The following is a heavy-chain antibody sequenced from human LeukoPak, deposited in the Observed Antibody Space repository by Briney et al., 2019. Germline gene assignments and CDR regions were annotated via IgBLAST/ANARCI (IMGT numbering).Heavy chain of an antibody. CDR2: IYPRDGST. J-gene: IGHJ4*02. Sequence: ASVKVSCKASGYTFTSNYIHWVRQAPGQGLEWMGMIYPRDGSTSYAQKFQGRVTVTRDTSTSTVHMELSGLRSEDTAVYYCARDQEGFGYWGQGTQVTVSS. CDR1: GYTFTSNY. V-gene: IGHV1-46*01. CDR3: ARDQEGFGY.